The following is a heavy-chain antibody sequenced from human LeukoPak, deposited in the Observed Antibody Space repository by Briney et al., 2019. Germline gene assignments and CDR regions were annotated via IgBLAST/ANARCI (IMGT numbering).Heavy chain of an antibody. CDR1: ELTFSRSW. D-gene: IGHD3-3*01. CDR3: ATYHYDFWAGYENPFDY. CDR2: INQDGSEK. Sequence: PGGSLRLSCAASELTFSRSWMSWVRQAPGKGLEWVASINQDGSEKYHVDSVRGRFTISRDNAKNSLYLQMNSLRVEDTALYYCATYHYDFWAGYENPFDYWGQGTLVTVSS. V-gene: IGHV3-7*02. J-gene: IGHJ4*02.